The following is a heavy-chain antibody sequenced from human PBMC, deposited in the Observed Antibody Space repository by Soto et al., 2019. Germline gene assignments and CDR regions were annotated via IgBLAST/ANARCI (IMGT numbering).Heavy chain of an antibody. CDR2: VQMSGTT. CDR3: AKDRSTMRWFDP. Sequence: TSETLSLTCAVSGASVRSYHWSRIRQAAGKGLEWIGRVQMSGTTNYNPSLKTRVTMSLDTSKNEVSLRMTSVTAADTAVYFCAKDRSTMRWFDPWGQGILVTVSS. CDR1: GASVRSYH. J-gene: IGHJ5*02. D-gene: IGHD1-1*01. V-gene: IGHV4-4*07.